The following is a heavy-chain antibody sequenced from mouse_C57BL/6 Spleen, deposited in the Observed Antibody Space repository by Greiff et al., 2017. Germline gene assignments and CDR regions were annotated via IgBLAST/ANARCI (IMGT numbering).Heavy chain of an antibody. Sequence: EVKVVESGGDLVKPGGSLKLSCAASGFTFSSYGMSWVRQTPDKRLEWVATISSGGSYTYYPDSVKGRFTISRDNAKNTLYLQMSSLKSEDTAMYYCARHIYYDYGGAMDYWGQGTSVTVSS. CDR1: GFTFSSYG. J-gene: IGHJ4*01. V-gene: IGHV5-6*01. D-gene: IGHD2-4*01. CDR3: ARHIYYDYGGAMDY. CDR2: ISSGGSYT.